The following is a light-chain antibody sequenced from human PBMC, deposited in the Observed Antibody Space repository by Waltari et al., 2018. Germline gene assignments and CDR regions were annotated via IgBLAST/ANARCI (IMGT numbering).Light chain of an antibody. CDR3: AAWDDSLNGVV. V-gene: IGLV1-44*01. CDR1: STNIGSNT. Sequence: QSVLTQPPSASATPGQRVTISCSGSSTNIGSNTVNWYQQLPGTTPKRFVCSNTQRPSGVPDRVSGSKSGTSASLAISGLQSEDEADYYCAAWDDSLNGVVFGGGTKLTVL. J-gene: IGLJ2*01. CDR2: SNT.